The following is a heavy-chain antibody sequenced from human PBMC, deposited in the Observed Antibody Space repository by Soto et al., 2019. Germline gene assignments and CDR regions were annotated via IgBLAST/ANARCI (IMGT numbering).Heavy chain of an antibody. D-gene: IGHD6-19*01. CDR1: GYALTSYG. J-gene: IGHJ4*02. V-gene: IGHV1-18*01. Sequence: ASVKVSCKASGYALTSYGISWVRQAPGQGLEWMGWISAYNGNTNYAQKLQGRVTMTEDTFTDTAYMELSSLRSEDTAVYYCATNTVAGSPPLDYWGQGTLVTVSS. CDR3: ATNTVAGSPPLDY. CDR2: ISAYNGNT.